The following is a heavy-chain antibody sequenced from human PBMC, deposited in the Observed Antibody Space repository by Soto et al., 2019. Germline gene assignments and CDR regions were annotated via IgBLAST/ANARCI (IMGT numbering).Heavy chain of an antibody. V-gene: IGHV3-23*01. CDR1: GVTFSSYA. CDR3: AKDLGYGSGGSCYNTDY. D-gene: IGHD2-15*01. J-gene: IGHJ4*02. Sequence: EVQLLESGGGLVQPGGSLRLSCTASGVTFSSYAMSWVRQAPGKGLEWVSDISGSGGSTYYADSVKGRFTISRVNSKNTVYLQMNSLRAEDTAVYYCAKDLGYGSGGSCYNTDYWGQGTLVTVSS. CDR2: ISGSGGST.